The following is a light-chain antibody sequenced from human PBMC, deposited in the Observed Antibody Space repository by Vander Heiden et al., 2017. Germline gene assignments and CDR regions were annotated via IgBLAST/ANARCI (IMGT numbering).Light chain of an antibody. V-gene: IGKV1-33*01. J-gene: IGKJ3*01. CDR1: HDIKKY. CDR3: QQDKILFT. CDR2: DAS. Sequence: EIQMTRSPSSLSASIGDRVTITCQASHDIKKYLTWYQQTQEDAPKLMIYDASKVARGVPWRFSGSGSGAHFTFTSSRLPPEDVATYYCQQDKILFTFGRGTKVEIK.